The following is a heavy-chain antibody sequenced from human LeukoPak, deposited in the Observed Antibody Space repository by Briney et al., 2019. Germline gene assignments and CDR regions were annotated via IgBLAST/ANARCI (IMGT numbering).Heavy chain of an antibody. Sequence: SETLSLTCTVSGGSISSSSYYWGWIRQPPGKGLEWIGSIYYSGSTYYSPSLKSRVTISVDTSKNQFSLKLSSVTAADTAVYYCARGGGITGTRGYFDYWGQGTLVTVSS. D-gene: IGHD1-7*01. CDR2: IYYSGST. J-gene: IGHJ4*02. CDR1: GGSISSSSYY. V-gene: IGHV4-39*07. CDR3: ARGGGITGTRGYFDY.